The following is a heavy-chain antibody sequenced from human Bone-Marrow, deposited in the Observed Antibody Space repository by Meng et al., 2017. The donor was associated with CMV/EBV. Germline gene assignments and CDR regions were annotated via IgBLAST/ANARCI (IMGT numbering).Heavy chain of an antibody. D-gene: IGHD4-11*01. Sequence: GGSLRLSCAASGFTFSSFAMNWVRQAPGKGLEWVAVISYDGSNKYYADSVRGRFTISRDNSKNTLYLQMNSLRAEDTAVYYCARENDDYTFYYYYGMDVWGQGTTVTVSS. V-gene: IGHV3-30-3*01. CDR2: ISYDGSNK. CDR3: ARENDDYTFYYYYGMDV. J-gene: IGHJ6*02. CDR1: GFTFSSFA.